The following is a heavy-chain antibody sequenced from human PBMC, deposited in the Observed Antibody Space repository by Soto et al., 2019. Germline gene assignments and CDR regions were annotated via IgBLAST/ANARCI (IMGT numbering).Heavy chain of an antibody. V-gene: IGHV4-59*08. Sequence: PSETLSLTCTVSGGSINSYYWSWIRHPPGKGLEWIGSIYYSGSTNYNPSLKSRVTISVDTSKNQFSLKLSSVTAADTAVYYCARAGRIVGPVNWFDPWGQGTLVTVSS. CDR3: ARAGRIVGPVNWFDP. CDR2: IYYSGST. J-gene: IGHJ5*02. CDR1: GGSINSYY. D-gene: IGHD1-26*01.